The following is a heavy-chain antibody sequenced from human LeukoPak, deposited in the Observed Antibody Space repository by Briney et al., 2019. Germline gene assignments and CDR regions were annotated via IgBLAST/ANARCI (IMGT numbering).Heavy chain of an antibody. CDR1: GVSISSGGYS. J-gene: IGHJ4*02. Sequence: SETLSLTCAVSGVSISSGGYSWSWIRQPPGKGLEWIGYIYHSGSTYYNPSLKSRVTISVDRSKNQSSLKLSSVTAADTAVYYCARRGSSSWYVGYWGQGTLVTVSS. CDR3: ARRGSSSWYVGY. CDR2: IYHSGST. D-gene: IGHD6-13*01. V-gene: IGHV4-30-2*01.